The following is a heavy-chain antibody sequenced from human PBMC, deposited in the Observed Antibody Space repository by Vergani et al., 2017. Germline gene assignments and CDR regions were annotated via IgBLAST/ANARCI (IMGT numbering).Heavy chain of an antibody. V-gene: IGHV1-69*02. J-gene: IGHJ6*02. CDR1: GGTFSSYT. D-gene: IGHD4-17*01. Sequence: QVQLVQSGAEVKKPGSSVKVSCKASGGTFSSYTISWVRQAPGQGLEWMGRIIPILGIANYAQKFQGRVTMTRDTSISTAYMELSRLRSDDTAVYYCARVDYGDYVLSYYGMDVWGQGTTVTVSS. CDR2: IIPILGIA. CDR3: ARVDYGDYVLSYYGMDV.